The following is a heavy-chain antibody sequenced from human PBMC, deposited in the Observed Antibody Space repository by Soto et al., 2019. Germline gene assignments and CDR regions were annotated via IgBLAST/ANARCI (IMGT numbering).Heavy chain of an antibody. Sequence: GSLRLSCAASGFTFTSYAMTWVRQAPGKGLEWVSAISAIGDFTYYADSLKGRFTISRDNSKNTLSLQMSSLRAEDTALYYCAKGAVATRRLPGANDFWGQGTLVTVSS. V-gene: IGHV3-23*01. CDR1: GFTFTSYA. D-gene: IGHD6-6*01. CDR2: ISAIGDFT. J-gene: IGHJ4*02. CDR3: AKGAVATRRLPGANDF.